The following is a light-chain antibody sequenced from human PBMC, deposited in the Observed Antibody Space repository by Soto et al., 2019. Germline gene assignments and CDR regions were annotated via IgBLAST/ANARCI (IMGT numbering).Light chain of an antibody. CDR1: QSVSSN. V-gene: IGKV3-15*01. CDR2: DAS. CDR3: QQYNNWPRT. Sequence: EIVMTQSPATLSVSPGERATLSCRASQSVSSNLAWYQQKPGQAPRLLIYDASTRATGIPARFSGSGSGTEFTLTISSLQSEDFAIYYRQQYNNWPRTFGQGTKVDIK. J-gene: IGKJ1*01.